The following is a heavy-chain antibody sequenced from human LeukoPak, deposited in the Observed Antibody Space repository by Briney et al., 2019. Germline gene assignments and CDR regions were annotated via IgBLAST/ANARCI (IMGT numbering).Heavy chain of an antibody. CDR2: IKPDGSDK. J-gene: IGHJ3*02. CDR1: GFTFTNYW. CDR3: AREEYSSGWFQLPYGFDI. D-gene: IGHD6-19*01. Sequence: GGSLRLSCVVSGFTFTNYWMGWVRQAPGKGLEWVGNIKPDGSDKYYMDSMKGRFTISRDNSENSLHLHMNSLRAEDTAVYYCAREEYSSGWFQLPYGFDIWGQGTMVTVSS. V-gene: IGHV3-7*01.